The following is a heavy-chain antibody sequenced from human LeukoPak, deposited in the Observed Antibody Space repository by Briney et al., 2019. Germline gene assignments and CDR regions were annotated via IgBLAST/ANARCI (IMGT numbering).Heavy chain of an antibody. CDR1: GGSISSSGYF. D-gene: IGHD3-3*01. CDR2: IYYSGST. V-gene: IGHV4-39*01. J-gene: IGHJ4*02. CDR3: ARHVGGSRYYDFWSGYYTDY. Sequence: PSETLSLTCTVSGGSISSSGYFWGWIRQPPEMGLEWIGSIYYSGSTHYNPSLKSRVTISVDMSKNQFSLRLSSVTAADTAVYYCARHVGGSRYYDFWSGYYTDYWGQGTLVTVSS.